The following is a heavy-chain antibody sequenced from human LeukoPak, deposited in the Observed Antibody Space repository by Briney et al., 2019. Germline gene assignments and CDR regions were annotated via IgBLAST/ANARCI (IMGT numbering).Heavy chain of an antibody. CDR3: TRDQGGAVVTPFDY. D-gene: IGHD4-23*01. CDR1: GYTFSGYY. V-gene: IGHV1-2*02. CDR2: INPKSGGT. J-gene: IGHJ4*02. Sequence: ASVKVSCKASGYTFSGYYMHWVRQAPGQGLEWMGWINPKSGGTNYAQKFQGRVTMTRDTSINTAYMELSGLTSDDTAVYYCTRDQGGAVVTPFDYWGQGTLATVSS.